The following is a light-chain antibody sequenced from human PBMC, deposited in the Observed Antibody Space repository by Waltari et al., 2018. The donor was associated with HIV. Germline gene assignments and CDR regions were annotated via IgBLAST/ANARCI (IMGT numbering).Light chain of an antibody. CDR1: TTDICLYNL. V-gene: IGLV2-14*01. J-gene: IGLJ2*01. CDR2: RVT. Sequence: QSALTQPASVSGSPGQSIPISCTGGTTDICLYNLVSWYRQHPGTAPQLVIYRVTRRPSGACYRFSGSKSGNTASPTISSLQAEDEGDYYCSAYTSADSLLFGGGT. CDR3: SAYTSADSLL.